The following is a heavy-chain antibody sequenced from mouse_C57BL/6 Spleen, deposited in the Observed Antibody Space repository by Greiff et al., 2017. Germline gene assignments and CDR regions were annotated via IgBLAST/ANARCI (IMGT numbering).Heavy chain of an antibody. CDR2: IYPGDGDT. CDR3: ARSPIYYGSSYWYFDG. J-gene: IGHJ1*03. V-gene: IGHV1-82*01. D-gene: IGHD1-1*01. Sequence: VKLMESGPELVKPGASVKISCKASGYAFSSSWMNWVKQRPGKGLEWIGRIYPGDGDTNYNGKFKGKATLTADKSSSTAYMQLSSLTSEDSAVYFCARSPIYYGSSYWYFDGWGTGTTVTVAS. CDR1: GYAFSSSW.